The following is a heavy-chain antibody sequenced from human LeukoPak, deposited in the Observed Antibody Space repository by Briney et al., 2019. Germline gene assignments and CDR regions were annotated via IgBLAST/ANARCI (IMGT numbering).Heavy chain of an antibody. D-gene: IGHD3-10*01. CDR1: GFTFSNYA. CDR2: ISGSGGTT. V-gene: IGHV3-23*01. CDR3: ARDRGPQPYYFDY. J-gene: IGHJ4*02. Sequence: GGSLRLSCAASGFTFSNYAMSWVRQAPGKGLEWVSAISGSGGTTYYADSVKGRFTVSRGNAKNTLYLQMNSLRAEDTAVYYCARDRGPQPYYFDYWGQGTLVTVSS.